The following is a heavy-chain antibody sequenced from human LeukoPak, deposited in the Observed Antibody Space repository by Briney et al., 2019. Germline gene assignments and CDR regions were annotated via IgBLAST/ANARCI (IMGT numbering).Heavy chain of an antibody. J-gene: IGHJ4*02. CDR3: ARPRTSIAGGFYFDY. Sequence: SETLSLTCTVSGGSISSSSYYWGWIRQPPGKGLEWIGSIYYSGSTYYNPSLKSRVTISVDTSKNQFSLKLSSVTAADTAVYYCARPRTSIAGGFYFDYWGQGTLVTVSS. CDR1: GGSISSSSYY. CDR2: IYYSGST. D-gene: IGHD6-6*01. V-gene: IGHV4-39*01.